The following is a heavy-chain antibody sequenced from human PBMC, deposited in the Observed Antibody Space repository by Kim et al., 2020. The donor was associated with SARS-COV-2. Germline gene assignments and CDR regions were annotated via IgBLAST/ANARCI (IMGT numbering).Heavy chain of an antibody. D-gene: IGHD2-8*01. V-gene: IGHV3-7*01. Sequence: KYYVDDGKGRFTISRDTAKNALYLQRNSLRAEDTAVYYCARGTSWFDPWGQGTLVTVSS. CDR3: ARGTSWFDP. J-gene: IGHJ5*02. CDR2: K.